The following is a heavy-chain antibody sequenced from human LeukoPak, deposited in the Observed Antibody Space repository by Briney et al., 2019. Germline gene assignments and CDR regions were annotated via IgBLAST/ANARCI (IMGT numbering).Heavy chain of an antibody. D-gene: IGHD1-1*01. CDR1: GFTFDDYA. V-gene: IGHV3-9*01. Sequence: PGGSLRLSCAASGFTFDDYAMHWVRQAPGKGLEWVSGISWNSGSIGYADSVKGRFTISRDNAKNSLYLQMNSLRAEDTALYYCAKGASVFTTDAFDIWGQGTMVTVSS. CDR2: ISWNSGSI. CDR3: AKGASVFTTDAFDI. J-gene: IGHJ3*02.